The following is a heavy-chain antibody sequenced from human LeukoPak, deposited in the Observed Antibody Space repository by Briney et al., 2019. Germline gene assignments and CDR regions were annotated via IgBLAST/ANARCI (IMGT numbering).Heavy chain of an antibody. J-gene: IGHJ3*02. V-gene: IGHV4-39*01. Sequence: SETLSLTCTVSGGSISSRSYYWAWIRQPPGKGLEWIGSIYYSGSTYYNPSLRGRVTISVDTSKNQFSLKLSSVTAADTAVYYCASPSTIGYSSAWYVLADAFAIWGQGTTVTVSS. D-gene: IGHD6-19*01. CDR3: ASPSTIGYSSAWYVLADAFAI. CDR2: IYYSGST. CDR1: GGSISSRSYY.